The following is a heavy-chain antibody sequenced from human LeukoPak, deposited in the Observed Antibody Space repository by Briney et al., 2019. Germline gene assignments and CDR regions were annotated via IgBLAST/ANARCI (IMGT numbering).Heavy chain of an antibody. CDR3: ARGKVSVGTIAVAGTTPRYYMDV. J-gene: IGHJ6*03. Sequence: SETLSLTCTVSGGSISSYYWSWIRQPPGKGLEWIGYIYYSGSTNYNPSLKSRVTISVDTSKNQFSLKLSSVTAADTAVYYCARGKVSVGTIAVAGTTPRYYMDVWGKGTTVTVSS. V-gene: IGHV4-59*12. CDR2: IYYSGST. CDR1: GGSISSYY. D-gene: IGHD6-19*01.